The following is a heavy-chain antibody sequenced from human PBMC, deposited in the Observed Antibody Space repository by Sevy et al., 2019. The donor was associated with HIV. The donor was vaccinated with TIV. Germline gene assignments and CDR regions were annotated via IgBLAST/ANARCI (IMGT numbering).Heavy chain of an antibody. D-gene: IGHD1-1*01. V-gene: IGHV3-53*01. CDR2: IYSGGTT. Sequence: GGSLRLSCAASGFTVSSNYMSWIRQAPGKGLEWVSVIYSGGTTHYTDSVKGRFTISRDNSKNTLYFQMNSLRAEDTAVYYCARQGQLDDAFDIWGQGTMDTVSS. J-gene: IGHJ3*02. CDR1: GFTVSSNY. CDR3: ARQGQLDDAFDI.